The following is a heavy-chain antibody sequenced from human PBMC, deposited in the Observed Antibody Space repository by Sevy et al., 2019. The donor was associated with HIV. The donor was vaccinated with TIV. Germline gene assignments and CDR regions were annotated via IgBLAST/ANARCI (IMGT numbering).Heavy chain of an antibody. Sequence: GGSLRLSCAASGFSFTTYGMHWVRQAPGKGLEWVAVISYDGSKRYYSDSVKGRFTISRDNSKNTLYLQMNSLRAEDTAVYYCAKDLALDIVIVPSGMPANWGQGTLVTVSS. CDR1: GFSFTTYG. J-gene: IGHJ4*02. CDR2: ISYDGSKR. D-gene: IGHD2-2*01. CDR3: AKDLALDIVIVPSGMPAN. V-gene: IGHV3-30*18.